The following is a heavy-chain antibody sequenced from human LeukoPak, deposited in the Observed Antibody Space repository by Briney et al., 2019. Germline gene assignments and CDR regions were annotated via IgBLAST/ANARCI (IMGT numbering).Heavy chain of an antibody. CDR1: GASISRDY. D-gene: IGHD3-22*01. CDR3: ARDLTDYYELDY. CDR2: IYGGST. Sequence: PSETLSLTCTVSGASISRDYWTWIRQPPGKGLEWIGYIYGGSTTYSPSLNSRVTISLDTSNNQVSLRLSSVTAADTAVYYCARDLTDYYELDYWGQGTLVTVSS. J-gene: IGHJ4*02. V-gene: IGHV4-59*12.